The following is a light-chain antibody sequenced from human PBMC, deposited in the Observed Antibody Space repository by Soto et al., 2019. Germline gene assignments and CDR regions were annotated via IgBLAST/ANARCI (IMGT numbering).Light chain of an antibody. V-gene: IGKV1-5*03. Sequence: DIQMTQSPSTLSASVGYRVTITCRASQSISSWLAWYQQKPGKAPKLLIYKASSLESGVPSRFSGSGSGTEFTLTISSLQPDDFATYYCQQYNSYPPTFGGGTKVEIK. J-gene: IGKJ4*01. CDR2: KAS. CDR3: QQYNSYPPT. CDR1: QSISSW.